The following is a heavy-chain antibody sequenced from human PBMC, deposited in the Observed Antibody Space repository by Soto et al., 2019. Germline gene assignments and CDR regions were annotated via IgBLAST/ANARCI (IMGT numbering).Heavy chain of an antibody. Sequence: ASVKVSCKSSVYTFTSYAINLVLQAPGQRLEWMGWINAANGNTKYSQNFQGRVTFTKDTSASTTYMEVTSLRSADTAVYYCARDLYCSGGSCKPTWGQGTLVTVSS. V-gene: IGHV1-3*01. CDR3: ARDLYCSGGSCKPT. J-gene: IGHJ5*02. CDR1: VYTFTSYA. D-gene: IGHD2-15*01. CDR2: INAANGNT.